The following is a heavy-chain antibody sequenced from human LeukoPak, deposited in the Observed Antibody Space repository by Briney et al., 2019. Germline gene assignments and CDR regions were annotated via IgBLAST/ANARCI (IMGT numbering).Heavy chain of an antibody. CDR2: INPNSGGT. V-gene: IGHV1-2*02. D-gene: IGHD2-21*01. CDR3: ARVPIYSGWYFDL. Sequence: GASLKVCCKASGYTLTGYYMPWVRQAPGQGLEWLGWINPNSGGTNYAQKFQGRVTMTRDTSISTAYMELSRLRSDDTAVYYCARVPIYSGWYFDLWGRGTLVTVSS. CDR1: GYTLTGYY. J-gene: IGHJ2*01.